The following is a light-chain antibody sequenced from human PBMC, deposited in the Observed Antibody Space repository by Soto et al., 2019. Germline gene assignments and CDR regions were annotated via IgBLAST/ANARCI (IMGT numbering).Light chain of an antibody. CDR2: DAS. Sequence: DIQMTQSPSTLSASVGDRVTITCRASQSISSWLAWYQQKPGKAPKLLIYDASSLVSGVPSRFSGSGSGTEFTLAISSLQPDDFATYYCQQYNSYSPTFGQGTKVEIK. CDR3: QQYNSYSPT. J-gene: IGKJ1*01. V-gene: IGKV1-5*01. CDR1: QSISSW.